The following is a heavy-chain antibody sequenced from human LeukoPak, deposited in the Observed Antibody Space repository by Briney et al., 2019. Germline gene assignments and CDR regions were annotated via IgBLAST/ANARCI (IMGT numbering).Heavy chain of an antibody. CDR2: ISYDGSNK. D-gene: IGHD2-2*01. CDR3: ARGRGYCSSTSCHDHFDY. Sequence: SGGSLRLSCAASGFTFSSYAMHWVRQAPGKGLEWVAVISYDGSNKYYADSVKGRFTISRDNSKNTLYLQMNSLRAEDTAVYYCARGRGYCSSTSCHDHFDYWGQGTLVTVSS. CDR1: GFTFSSYA. V-gene: IGHV3-30-3*01. J-gene: IGHJ4*02.